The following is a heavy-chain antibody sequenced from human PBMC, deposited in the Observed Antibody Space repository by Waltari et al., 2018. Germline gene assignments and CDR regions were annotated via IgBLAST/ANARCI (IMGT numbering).Heavy chain of an antibody. V-gene: IGHV1-69*01. CDR1: GYSFTSYW. D-gene: IGHD3-22*01. CDR3: AREHYDSSGYYYDAFDI. J-gene: IGHJ3*02. CDR2: IIPIFGTA. Sequence: VQLVQSGAEVKKPGESLKISCKGSGYSFTSYWIGWVRQMPGKGLEWMGGIIPIFGTANYAQKFQGRVTITADESTSTAYMELSSLRSEDTAVYYCAREHYDSSGYYYDAFDIWGQGTMVTVSS.